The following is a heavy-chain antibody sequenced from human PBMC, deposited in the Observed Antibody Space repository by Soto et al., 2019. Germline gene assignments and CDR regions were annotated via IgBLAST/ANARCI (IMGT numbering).Heavy chain of an antibody. J-gene: IGHJ4*02. CDR2: IDPGDSES. Sequence: GESLKISCKGPGYSFTTYWIAWVRQMPGKGLEWMGIIDPGDSESRYSPSFQGQVTISVDKSISTAYLQWSSLKASDTAMYYCARPSTYGFCFDYWGQGTLVTVSS. D-gene: IGHD3-10*01. CDR1: GYSFTTYW. CDR3: ARPSTYGFCFDY. V-gene: IGHV5-51*01.